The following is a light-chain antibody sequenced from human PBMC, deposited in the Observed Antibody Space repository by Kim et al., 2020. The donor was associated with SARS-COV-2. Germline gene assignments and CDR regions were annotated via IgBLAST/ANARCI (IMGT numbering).Light chain of an antibody. V-gene: IGKV3D-15*01. Sequence: VSPGEGATLSCRASQSVGSNLAWYQQKPGQAPRLIISGASTRASGIPARFSGSGSGTEFTLNISSLQSEDFAVYYCQQYDKWPPHTFGQGTKLEI. CDR3: QQYDKWPPHT. J-gene: IGKJ2*01. CDR1: QSVGSN. CDR2: GAS.